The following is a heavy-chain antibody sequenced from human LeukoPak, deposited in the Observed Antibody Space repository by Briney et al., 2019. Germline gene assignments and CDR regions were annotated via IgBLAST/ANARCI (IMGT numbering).Heavy chain of an antibody. D-gene: IGHD3-22*01. J-gene: IGHJ4*02. Sequence: PGGSLRLSCAASGFTFSSYWMHWVRQAPGKGLVWVSRINSDGSSTSYADSVKGRFTISRDNAKNTLYLQMNSLRAEDTAVYYCARVNSMGYYDSSGYPDYWGQGTLVTVSS. CDR2: INSDGSST. CDR1: GFTFSSYW. CDR3: ARVNSMGYYDSSGYPDY. V-gene: IGHV3-74*01.